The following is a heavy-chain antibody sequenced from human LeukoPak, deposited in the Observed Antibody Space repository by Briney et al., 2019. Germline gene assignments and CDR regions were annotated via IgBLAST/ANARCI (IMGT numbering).Heavy chain of an antibody. CDR2: ISSSSSYI. J-gene: IGHJ3*02. Sequence: GGSLRLSCAASGFTFSSYSMNWVCQAPGKGLEWVSSISSSSSYIYYADSVKGRFTISRDNAKDSLYLQMNSLRAEDTAIYYCARDTSCYDSRGQYDSIDIWGQGTMVTVSS. V-gene: IGHV3-21*01. CDR1: GFTFSSYS. D-gene: IGHD3-22*01. CDR3: ARDTSCYDSRGQYDSIDI.